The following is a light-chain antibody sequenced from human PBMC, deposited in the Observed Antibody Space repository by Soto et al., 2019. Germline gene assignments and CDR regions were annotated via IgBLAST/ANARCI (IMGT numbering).Light chain of an antibody. Sequence: VLTQSPDTLSLSPGERASLSCRASQDISIYVAWYQKKTGQPPRLVVYDASKRATGFPARFSGRGSGTGFTLHIPQLEAEDVGIYYCSQRSGWPIFRGGTKVEI. J-gene: IGKJ4*01. CDR3: SQRSGWPI. V-gene: IGKV3D-11*01. CDR1: QDISIY. CDR2: DAS.